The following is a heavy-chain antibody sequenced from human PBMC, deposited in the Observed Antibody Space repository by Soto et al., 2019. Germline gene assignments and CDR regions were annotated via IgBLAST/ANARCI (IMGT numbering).Heavy chain of an antibody. CDR3: ARMETFGSLNWFYP. V-gene: IGHV1-8*01. CDR1: GYSFTNND. J-gene: IGHJ5*02. CDR2: MNPGSGDT. Sequence: ASVKVSCKASGYSFTNNDVSWVLRATGQGLEWMGWMNPGSGDTGYAQKFQGRVTMTRDISIATAYMELSSLRSDDTAIYYCARMETFGSLNWFYPCGQGTLVTVSS. D-gene: IGHD3-16*01.